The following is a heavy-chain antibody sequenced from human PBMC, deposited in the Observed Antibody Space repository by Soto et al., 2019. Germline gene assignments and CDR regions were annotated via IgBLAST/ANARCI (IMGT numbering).Heavy chain of an antibody. D-gene: IGHD5-12*01. CDR3: VKEGYSGYDFYY. Sequence: VSLRLSCSASGFTFSSYAMHWVRQAPGKGLEYVSAISSNGGSTYYADSVKGRFTISRDNSKNTLYLQMSSLRAEDTAVYYCVKEGYSGYDFYYWGQGTLVTVSS. V-gene: IGHV3-64D*06. J-gene: IGHJ4*02. CDR2: ISSNGGST. CDR1: GFTFSSYA.